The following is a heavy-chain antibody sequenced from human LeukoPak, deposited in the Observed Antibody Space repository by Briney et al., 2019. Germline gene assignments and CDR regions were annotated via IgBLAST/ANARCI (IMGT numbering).Heavy chain of an antibody. V-gene: IGHV1-69*05. J-gene: IGHJ4*02. D-gene: IGHD5-18*01. CDR2: IIPIFGTA. Sequence: ASVKVSCKASGGTFSSYAISWVRQAPGQGLERMGGIIPIFGTANYAQKFQGRVTITTDESTGTAYMELSGLRSEDTAVYYCARDMGYSYGYHYWGQGTLVTVSS. CDR3: ARDMGYSYGYHY. CDR1: GGTFSSYA.